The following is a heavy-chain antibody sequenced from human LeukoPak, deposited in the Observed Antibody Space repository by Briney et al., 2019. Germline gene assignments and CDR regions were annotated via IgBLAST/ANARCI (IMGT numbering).Heavy chain of an antibody. CDR3: ARIYCGGYWYPKKNNFFDP. J-gene: IGHJ5*02. CDR2: IYPGESDT. D-gene: IGHD2-21*02. Sequence: GESLKISCKGSGYSFTRFWIGWVRQIPGKGLEWRVIIYPGESDTRYRPSFQGQVTISPDKSLSPAYLQWSSLKAPDTAMYYCARIYCGGYWYPKKNNFFDPWGRGT. CDR1: GYSFTRFW. V-gene: IGHV5-51*01.